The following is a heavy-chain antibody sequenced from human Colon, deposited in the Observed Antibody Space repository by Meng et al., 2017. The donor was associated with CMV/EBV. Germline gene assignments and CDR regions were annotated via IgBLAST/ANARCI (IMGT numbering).Heavy chain of an antibody. Sequence: GESLKISCVVSGVTFSDSVMSWVRQAPGKGLGWVAAISSRGDKRDYADSVKGRFTISRDNFRNTVILQMSSRKVEDTAVYYCARGQFLHYFDDWGRGTLVTVSS. V-gene: IGHV3-23*01. CDR1: GVTFSDSV. CDR2: ISSRGDKR. D-gene: IGHD2/OR15-2a*01. CDR3: ARGQFLHYFDD. J-gene: IGHJ4*02.